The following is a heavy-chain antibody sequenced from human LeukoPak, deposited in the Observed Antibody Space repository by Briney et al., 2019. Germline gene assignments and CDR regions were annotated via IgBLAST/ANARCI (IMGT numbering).Heavy chain of an antibody. CDR1: GGSFSGYY. D-gene: IGHD6-13*01. CDR2: INHSGST. CDR3: ARGLRIAAAGTVVWAFDI. J-gene: IGHJ3*02. Sequence: SETMSLTCAVYGGSFSGYYWSWIRQPPGKGLEWIGEINHSGSTNYNPSLKSRVTISVDTSKNQFSLKLSSVTAADTAVYYCARGLRIAAAGTVVWAFDIWGQGTMVTVSS. V-gene: IGHV4-34*01.